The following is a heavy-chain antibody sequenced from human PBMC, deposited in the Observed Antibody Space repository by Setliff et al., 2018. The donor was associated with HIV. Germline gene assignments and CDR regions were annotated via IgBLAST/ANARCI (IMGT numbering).Heavy chain of an antibody. V-gene: IGHV3-49*04. D-gene: IGHD1-26*01. CDR2: IRSEAYGGTT. J-gene: IGHJ4*02. Sequence: GGSLRLSCTASGFIFKDFAMHWVRQAPGKGLEWVGFIRSEAYGGTTEYAASVEGRFTISRDDSKSIAYLRMNSLKAEDTAVYYCTRIKWDLPYNPQFDYWGQGTLVTVSS. CDR3: TRIKWDLPYNPQFDY. CDR1: GFIFKDFA.